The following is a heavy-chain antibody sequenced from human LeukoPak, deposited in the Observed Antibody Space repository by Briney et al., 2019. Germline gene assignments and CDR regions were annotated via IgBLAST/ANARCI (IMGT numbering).Heavy chain of an antibody. CDR1: GGTFSSYA. CDR2: IIPIFGTA. V-gene: IGHV1-69*05. Sequence: ASVKVSCKASGGTFSSYAINWVRQAPGQGLKWMGGIIPIFGTANYAQKFQGRVTMTRDTSISTAYMELSRLRSDDTAVYYCARDLGVKIAYYFDYWGQGTLVTVSS. D-gene: IGHD2-8*01. CDR3: ARDLGVKIAYYFDY. J-gene: IGHJ4*02.